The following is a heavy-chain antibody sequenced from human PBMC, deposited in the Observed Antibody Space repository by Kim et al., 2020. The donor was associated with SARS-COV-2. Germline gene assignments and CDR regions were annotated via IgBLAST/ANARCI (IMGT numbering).Heavy chain of an antibody. J-gene: IGHJ4*02. CDR1: GGSFSGYY. D-gene: IGHD3-10*01. CDR2: INHSGST. V-gene: IGHV4-34*01. Sequence: SETLSLTCAVYGGSFSGYYWSWIRQPPGKGREWIGEINHSGSTNYNPSLKSRVTISVDTPKNQFSLKLSAVTAADTAVYYCARVIGSRSRFDFDYWGQGT. CDR3: ARVIGSRSRFDFDY.